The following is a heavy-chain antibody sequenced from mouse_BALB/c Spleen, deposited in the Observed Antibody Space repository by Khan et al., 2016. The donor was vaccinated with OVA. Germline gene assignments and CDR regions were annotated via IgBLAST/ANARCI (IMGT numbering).Heavy chain of an antibody. D-gene: IGHD2-2*01. J-gene: IGHJ4*01. CDR3: ARSLVDYHAMDY. CDR1: GFTFSSYA. V-gene: IGHV5-9-3*01. CDR2: ISSGGHYT. Sequence: EVELVESGGGLVKPGGSLKLSCSTSGFTFSSYALFWVRQTPEKRLEWVATISSGGHYTFYPDSVKGRFAISRDNAKNTLYLQMSSLRSEDTAMYYCARSLVDYHAMDYWGQGTAVTVSS.